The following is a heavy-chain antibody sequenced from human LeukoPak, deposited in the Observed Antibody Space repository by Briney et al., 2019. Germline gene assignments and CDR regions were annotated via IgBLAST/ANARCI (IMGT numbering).Heavy chain of an antibody. V-gene: IGHV3-23*01. CDR2: ISGSGDKT. Sequence: GGSLRLSCAASGFTFSSYAMSWVRQAPGKGLEWVSGISGSGDKTYYADSVKGRFTISRDNSKNTMYLQMNSLRAEDTAIYYCAKDSGRVIVRGGYWFDPWGQGTLVTVSS. D-gene: IGHD3-10*01. J-gene: IGHJ5*02. CDR1: GFTFSSYA. CDR3: AKDSGRVIVRGGYWFDP.